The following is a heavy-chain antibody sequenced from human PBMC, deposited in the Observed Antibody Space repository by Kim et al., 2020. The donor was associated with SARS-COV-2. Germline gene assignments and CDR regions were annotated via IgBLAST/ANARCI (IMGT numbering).Heavy chain of an antibody. CDR3: ARVEGITYYDILTGYPAGRLFDY. CDR1: GGSISSGDYY. J-gene: IGHJ4*02. D-gene: IGHD3-9*01. Sequence: SETLSLTCTVSGGSISSGDYYWSWIRQPPGKGLEWIGYIYYSGSTYYNPSLKSRVTISVDTSKNQFSLKLSSVTAADTAVYYCARVEGITYYDILTGYPAGRLFDYWGQGTLVTVSS. CDR2: IYYSGST. V-gene: IGHV4-30-4*01.